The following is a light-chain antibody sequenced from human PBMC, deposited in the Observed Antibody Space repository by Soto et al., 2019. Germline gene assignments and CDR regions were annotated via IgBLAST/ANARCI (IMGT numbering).Light chain of an antibody. CDR1: QRVSSSY. CDR2: GAS. CDR3: QRYGSSPPFT. V-gene: IGKV3-20*01. Sequence: EIVLTQSPGTLSLSPGERATLSCRASQRVSSSYLAWYQQKPGQAPRLLIYGASSRATGITDRFSGSGSGTDFPLTISRLEPEDLAVYFCQRYGSSPPFTFGQGTKVEI. J-gene: IGKJ2*01.